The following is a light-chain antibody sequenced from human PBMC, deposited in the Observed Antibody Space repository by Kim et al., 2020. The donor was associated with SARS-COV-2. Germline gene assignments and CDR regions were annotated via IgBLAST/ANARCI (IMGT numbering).Light chain of an antibody. J-gene: IGKJ2*01. CDR2: GAS. V-gene: IGKV3-15*01. CDR1: QSVSSS. CDR3: QQYTTWPYT. Sequence: SVSPGESAPRSCRASQSVSSSLAWYQQKPGQAPRLVIYGASTRATGIPARFSGSGSGTEFTLTITSLQSEDFAVYSCQQYTTWPYTFGQGTKLEI.